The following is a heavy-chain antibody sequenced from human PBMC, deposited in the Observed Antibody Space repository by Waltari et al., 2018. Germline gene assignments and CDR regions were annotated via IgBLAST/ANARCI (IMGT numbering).Heavy chain of an antibody. CDR2: ISYSGST. Sequence: QVQLQESGPGLVKPSETLSLTCTVSGCPIKSYYWSWIRQPPGKGLEWIGFISYSGSTNYNPSLQSRVSISVDTSKNQFSLKLSSVAAADTAVYYCARFSGGWSTPFDYWGQGTLVTVSS. V-gene: IGHV4-59*08. J-gene: IGHJ4*02. D-gene: IGHD6-19*01. CDR1: GCPIKSYY. CDR3: ARFSGGWSTPFDY.